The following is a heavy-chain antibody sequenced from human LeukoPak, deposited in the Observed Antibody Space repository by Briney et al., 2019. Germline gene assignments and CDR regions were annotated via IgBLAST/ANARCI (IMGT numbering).Heavy chain of an antibody. D-gene: IGHD3-3*01. Sequence: SVKVSCKASGGTFTSYAISWVRQAPGQGLEWMGGIIPIFGTANYAQKFQGRVTITADESTSTAYMELSSLRSEDTAVYYCARGRSYYDFWSGYYSPLGYWGQGTLVTVSS. V-gene: IGHV1-69*13. CDR1: GGTFTSYA. J-gene: IGHJ4*02. CDR3: ARGRSYYDFWSGYYSPLGY. CDR2: IIPIFGTA.